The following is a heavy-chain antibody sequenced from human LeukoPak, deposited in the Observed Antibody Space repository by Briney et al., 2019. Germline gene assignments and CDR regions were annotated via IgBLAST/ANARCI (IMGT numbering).Heavy chain of an antibody. D-gene: IGHD2-21*02. J-gene: IGHJ3*02. Sequence: TSETLSLTCTVSGGSISSSSYYWGWIRQPPGKGLEWIGSIYYSGSTYYNPSLKSRVTISVDTSKNQFSLKLSSVTAADTAVYYCARGDVVTYPGAFDIWGQGTMVTVSS. CDR2: IYYSGST. V-gene: IGHV4-39*01. CDR3: ARGDVVTYPGAFDI. CDR1: GGSISSSSYY.